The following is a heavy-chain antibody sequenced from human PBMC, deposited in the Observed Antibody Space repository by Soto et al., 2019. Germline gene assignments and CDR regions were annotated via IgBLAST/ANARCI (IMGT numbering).Heavy chain of an antibody. CDR2: VSAYNGNT. D-gene: IGHD4-17*01. CDR3: ARGEAYGDGY. CDR1: GYTCTSCG. Sequence: QVQLVQSGAEVKMPGASVKVSCKASGYTCTSCGISWVLQAPGQGLEWMGWVSAYNGNTTYSQKRQGRVTMTTDTSTSTAYMELRSLRSGDTAVYYCARGEAYGDGYWGQGTLVTVSS. J-gene: IGHJ4*02. V-gene: IGHV1-18*01.